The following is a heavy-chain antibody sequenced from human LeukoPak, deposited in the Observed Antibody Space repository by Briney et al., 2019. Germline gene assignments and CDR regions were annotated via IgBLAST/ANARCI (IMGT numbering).Heavy chain of an antibody. V-gene: IGHV4-59*11. J-gene: IGHJ6*03. CDR3: AKGEYGRTSYYHYYMDV. D-gene: IGHD6-6*01. CDR1: SVSISSHD. Sequence: PSETLSLTCSVSSVSISSHDWSWVRQSPGKGLEWIGYSHSSGDTSYSPSLKSRVTISLDTSKNQFSLRLSSVTAADTAVYFCAKGEYGRTSYYHYYMDVWGKGTTVTVSS. CDR2: SHSSGDT.